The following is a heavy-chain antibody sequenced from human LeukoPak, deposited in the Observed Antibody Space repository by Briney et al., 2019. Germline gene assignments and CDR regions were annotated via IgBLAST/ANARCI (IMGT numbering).Heavy chain of an antibody. Sequence: GGSLRLSCAASGFTFSDYAMRWVRQAPGKGLEWVSAIGKSGATTYYSDSVKGRFSISRDNSKNTLYLQMDALRAEDTAVYFCARVFGTCYFDSWGQGTLVTVSS. V-gene: IGHV3-23*01. CDR1: GFTFSDYA. CDR2: IGKSGATT. D-gene: IGHD3-3*01. CDR3: ARVFGTCYFDS. J-gene: IGHJ4*02.